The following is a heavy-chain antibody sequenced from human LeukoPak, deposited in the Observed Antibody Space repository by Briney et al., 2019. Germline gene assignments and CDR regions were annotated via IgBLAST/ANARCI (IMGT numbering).Heavy chain of an antibody. V-gene: IGHV3-21*01. J-gene: IGHJ4*02. CDR2: ISSNSRYI. CDR3: VRDSSDFDY. Sequence: GGSLRLSCVASGFTLNTYSMNWVRQAPGKGLEWVSSISSNSRYIYYSDSVKGRFTISRDNAKNSLYLQMNSLRAEDTAVYYCVRDSSDFDYWGQGTLATVSS. D-gene: IGHD3-3*01. CDR1: GFTLNTYS.